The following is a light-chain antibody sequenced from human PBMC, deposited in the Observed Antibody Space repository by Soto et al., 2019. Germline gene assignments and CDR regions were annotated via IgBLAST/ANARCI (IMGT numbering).Light chain of an antibody. V-gene: IGKV3-15*01. Sequence: EVVMTQSPDTLSVSPGGRATLSCRASQSISNNLAWYQQKPGQAPRLLIYGASTRATGIPARFSGSGSGTEFTLTITSLQSEDFAVYYCQQYNTWTPYTFGQGTKLEIK. CDR2: GAS. CDR3: QQYNTWTPYT. J-gene: IGKJ2*01. CDR1: QSISNN.